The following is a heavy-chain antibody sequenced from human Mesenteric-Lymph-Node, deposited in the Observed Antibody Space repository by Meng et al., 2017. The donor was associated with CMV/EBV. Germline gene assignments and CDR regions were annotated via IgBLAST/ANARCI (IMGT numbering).Heavy chain of an antibody. CDR3: AKGLDTSLVPFDY. Sequence: AASGLTFNRYAMNWVRQAPGQGLEWVSGISTSGSITYYADSVKGRFTISRDNSKNTLYLQMKSLRAEDTAIYYCAKGLDTSLVPFDYWGQGTLVTVSS. J-gene: IGHJ4*02. V-gene: IGHV3-23*01. CDR2: ISTSGSIT. D-gene: IGHD5-18*01. CDR1: GLTFNRYA.